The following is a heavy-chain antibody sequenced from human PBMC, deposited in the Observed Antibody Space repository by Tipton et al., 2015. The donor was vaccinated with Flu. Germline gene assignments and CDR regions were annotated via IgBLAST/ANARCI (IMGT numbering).Heavy chain of an antibody. CDR1: GFSIGSAYH. V-gene: IGHV4-38-2*02. CDR3: ARDQGNPGDVVIVPASSFDY. Sequence: TLSLTCSVSGFSIGSAYHWGWIRQSPGKGLEWLGSIFHTGGTYYNSSLKGRVSISMDTSKNQFSLNLTSVTAADTAVYYCARDQGNPGDVVIVPASSFDYWGQGALVTVSS. CDR2: IFHTGGT. J-gene: IGHJ4*02. D-gene: IGHD2-2*01.